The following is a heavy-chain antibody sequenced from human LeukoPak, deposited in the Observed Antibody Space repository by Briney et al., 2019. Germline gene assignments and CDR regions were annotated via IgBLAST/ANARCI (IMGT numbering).Heavy chain of an antibody. J-gene: IGHJ3*02. CDR3: ARRFPVPIRYCSSTSCFYDAFDI. CDR2: IYYSGST. Sequence: SESLSLTCTVSGGSISSSSYYWGWIRQPPGKGLEWIGSIYYSGSTYYNPSLKSRVTISVDTSKNQFSLKLSSVTAADTAVYYCARRFPVPIRYCSSTSCFYDAFDIWGQGTMVTVSS. D-gene: IGHD2-2*01. V-gene: IGHV4-39*01. CDR1: GGSISSSSYY.